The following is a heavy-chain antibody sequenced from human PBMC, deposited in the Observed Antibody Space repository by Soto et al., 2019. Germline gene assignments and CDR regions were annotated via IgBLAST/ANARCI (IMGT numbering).Heavy chain of an antibody. CDR1: GVTFSSYG. J-gene: IGHJ4*02. V-gene: IGHV3-33*01. CDR3: ASFEAAASFDY. CDR2: IWDDGSNK. Sequence: QVQLVESGGGVVQPGRSLRLSCAASGVTFSSYGMHWVRQAPGKGLEWVAVIWDDGSNKYYADSVKGRFTISRDNSKNTLYLQMNSLRAEDPAVYYCASFEAAASFDYWGQGTLVTVSS. D-gene: IGHD6-13*01.